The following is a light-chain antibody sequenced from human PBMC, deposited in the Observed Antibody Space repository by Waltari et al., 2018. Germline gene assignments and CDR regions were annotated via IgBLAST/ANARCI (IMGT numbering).Light chain of an antibody. CDR3: QTWDPYIVV. J-gene: IGLJ2*01. CDR2: LNSDGSH. CDR1: SEHSLSH. V-gene: IGLV4-69*01. Sequence: QLVLTQSPSASASLGASVKIPCTLSSEHSLSHLAWHHQHRERGPRFLMRLNSDGSHTKGDGIPDRFSGSSSGAERYLIISSLQYEDEADYYCQTWDPYIVVFGGGTKLTVL.